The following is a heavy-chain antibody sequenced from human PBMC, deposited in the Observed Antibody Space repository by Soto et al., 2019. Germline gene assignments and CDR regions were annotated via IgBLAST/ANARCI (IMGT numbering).Heavy chain of an antibody. CDR2: INTDGRNT. CDR3: AREFCSGGNCYTYYFDP. V-gene: IGHV3-74*01. J-gene: IGHJ5*02. Sequence: PGGSLRLSCAASGLTFNRYWMHWVRHAPGKGLVWVSHINTDGRNTNYADSVKGRFTISRDNAKSTLFLQMNSLRDEDTAVYYCAREFCSGGNCYTYYFDPWGQGIPVTVSS. D-gene: IGHD2-15*01. CDR1: GLTFNRYW.